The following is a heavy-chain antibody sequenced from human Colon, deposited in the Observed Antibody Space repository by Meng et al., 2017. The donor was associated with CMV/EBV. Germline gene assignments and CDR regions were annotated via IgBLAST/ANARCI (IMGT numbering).Heavy chain of an antibody. CDR3: ARQLVSDCSSGICTYYYYGMDL. CDR2: IASGGNT. D-gene: IGHD2-15*01. V-gene: IGHV3-13*01. CDR1: GFTFSTYD. Sequence: GGSLRLSCAASGFTFSTYDMHWVRHVTGKSLEWVSGIASGGNTYYPGSVKGRFTISRENAKNSLYLQIDNLRAGDTAVYYCARQLVSDCSSGICTYYYYGMDLWGQGTAVTVSS. J-gene: IGHJ6*02.